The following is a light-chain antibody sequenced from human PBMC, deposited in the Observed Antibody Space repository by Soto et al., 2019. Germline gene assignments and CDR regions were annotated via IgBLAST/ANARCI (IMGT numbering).Light chain of an antibody. CDR2: GAS. J-gene: IGKJ1*01. CDR1: QSISSSY. Sequence: EIVMTQKTATLSVSPGKRATLSCRASQSISSSYLAWYQQRPGQAPRLLIYGASSRATGIPDRFSGSGSGTEFTLTISRLEPEDFAVYYCQQYGSSSWPFGQGTK. V-gene: IGKV3-20*01. CDR3: QQYGSSSWP.